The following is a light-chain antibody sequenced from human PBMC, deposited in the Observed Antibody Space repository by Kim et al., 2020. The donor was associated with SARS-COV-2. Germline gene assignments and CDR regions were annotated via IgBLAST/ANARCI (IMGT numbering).Light chain of an antibody. CDR1: QKIDDW. CDR2: DAS. J-gene: IGKJ1*01. Sequence: DRVTITCRARQKIDDWLAWYQQKPGKATKLLIYDASSLESGVPSRFSGSGSGTEFTLTISRLQPDDFATYYCQQYATLYSRTFGQGTKVDIK. V-gene: IGKV1-5*01. CDR3: QQYATLYSRT.